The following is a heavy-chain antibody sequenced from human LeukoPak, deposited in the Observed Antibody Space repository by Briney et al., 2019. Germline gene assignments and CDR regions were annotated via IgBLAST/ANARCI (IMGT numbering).Heavy chain of an antibody. D-gene: IGHD6-19*01. CDR2: IYYTGNT. V-gene: IGHV4-39*07. CDR3: ARGRYSSGWYLVWDYYFDY. Sequence: PSETLSLTCTVSGVSISSSNSYWGWIRQPPGKGLEWIGSIYYTGNTYYNASLKSRVTISVDTSENQFSLNLSSVTAADTAVYYCARGRYSSGWYLVWDYYFDYWGQGTLVTVSS. J-gene: IGHJ4*02. CDR1: GVSISSSNSY.